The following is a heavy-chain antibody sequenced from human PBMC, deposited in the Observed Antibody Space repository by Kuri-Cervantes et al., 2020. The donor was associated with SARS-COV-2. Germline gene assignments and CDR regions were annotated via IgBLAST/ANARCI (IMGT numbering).Heavy chain of an antibody. CDR2: IYYSGST. V-gene: IGHV4-39*07. D-gene: IGHD2-2*01. CDR1: GGSISSSSYY. J-gene: IGHJ3*02. Sequence: SETLSLTCTVSGGSISSSSYYWGWIRQPPGKGLEWIGYIYYSGSTYYNPSLKSRVTISVDTSKNQFSLKLSSVTAADTAVYYCAREGPVPAAIVSAAFDIWGQGTMVTVSS. CDR3: AREGPVPAAIVSAAFDI.